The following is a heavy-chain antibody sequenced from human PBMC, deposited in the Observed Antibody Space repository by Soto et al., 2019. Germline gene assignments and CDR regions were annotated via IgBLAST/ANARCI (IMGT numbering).Heavy chain of an antibody. CDR3: ARVPAVASTIPSLWFDP. CDR1: GGSISRYY. Sequence: SETLSLTCNVSGGSISRYYWSWIRQPPGKGLEWIGYIHYSGSTKYNPSLKSRVTISVDTSKNQFSLKLTSVTAADTAVYFCARVPAVASTIPSLWFDPWGQGTLVTVSS. J-gene: IGHJ5*02. D-gene: IGHD6-19*01. V-gene: IGHV4-59*01. CDR2: IHYSGST.